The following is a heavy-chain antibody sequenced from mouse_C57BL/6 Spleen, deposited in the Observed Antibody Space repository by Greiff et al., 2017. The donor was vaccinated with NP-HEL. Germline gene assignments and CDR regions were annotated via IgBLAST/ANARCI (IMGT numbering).Heavy chain of an antibody. Sequence: EVKLMESGGGLVKPGGSLKLSCAASGFTFSDYGMHWVRQAPEKGLEWVAYISSGSSTIYYADTVKGRFTISRDNAKNTLFLQMTSLRSEDTAMYYCARHDYDGGVYWGQGTTLTVSS. CDR3: ARHDYDGGVY. D-gene: IGHD2-4*01. J-gene: IGHJ2*01. CDR1: GFTFSDYG. V-gene: IGHV5-17*01. CDR2: ISSGSSTI.